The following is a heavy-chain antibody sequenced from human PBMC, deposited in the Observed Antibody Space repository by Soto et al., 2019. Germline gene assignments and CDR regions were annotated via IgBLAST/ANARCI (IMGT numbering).Heavy chain of an antibody. J-gene: IGHJ5*02. Sequence: QVRLEQSGAEVKRPGASVKVSCRAFGYTFTGHYIYWVRQAPGQGLEWMGWINPNSGVTNSAPKFQGLVSMTRDTSINTAYMEVSGLKSDDTAVYYCARGSQGLEFWSGFLDWFDPWGQGTLVTVSS. CDR3: ARGSQGLEFWSGFLDWFDP. D-gene: IGHD3-3*01. CDR1: GYTFTGHY. V-gene: IGHV1-2*04. CDR2: INPNSGVT.